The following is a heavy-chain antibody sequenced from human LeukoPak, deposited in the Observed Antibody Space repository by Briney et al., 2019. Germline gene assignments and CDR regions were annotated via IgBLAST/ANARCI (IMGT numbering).Heavy chain of an antibody. D-gene: IGHD6-13*01. V-gene: IGHV4-4*07. CDR3: ARESEAAGGRAFDI. CDR1: GGSISTYY. CDR2: IHATGNT. J-gene: IGHJ3*02. Sequence: SETLSLTCTVSGGSISTYYWSWIRQPAGTGLEWIGRIHATGNTNYNSSLKTRVTMSVDTSENQFSLKLSSVTAADTAVYYCARESEAAGGRAFDIWGQGIMVTVSS.